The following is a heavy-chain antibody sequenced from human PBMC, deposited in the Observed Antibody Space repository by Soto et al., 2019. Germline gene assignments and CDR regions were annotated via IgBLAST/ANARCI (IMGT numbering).Heavy chain of an antibody. D-gene: IGHD3-10*01. CDR3: AKGSRVRGVPHWLDP. V-gene: IGHV3-23*01. J-gene: IGHJ5*02. Sequence: GGSXRLSCAASGFTFSSYAMSWVRQAPGKGLEWVSAISGSGGSTYYADSVKGRFTISRDNSKNTLYLQMNSLRAEDTAVYYWAKGSRVRGVPHWLDPWGQGTLVTVSS. CDR1: GFTFSSYA. CDR2: ISGSGGST.